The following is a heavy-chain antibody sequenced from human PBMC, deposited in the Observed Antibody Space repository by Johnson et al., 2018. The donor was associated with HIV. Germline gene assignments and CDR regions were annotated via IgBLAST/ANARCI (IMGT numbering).Heavy chain of an antibody. CDR3: ARALRVLLGAFDI. J-gene: IGHJ3*02. CDR2: ISGSGGST. Sequence: VQLVESGGGLVQPGRSLRLSCAASGFTFDDYAMHWVRQAPGKGLEWVSGISGSGGSTYYADSVKGRFTISSDNDKNTRYLQMNSLRVEDTALYYCARALRVLLGAFDIWGQGTMVTVSS. CDR1: GFTFDDYA. V-gene: IGHV3-9*01. D-gene: IGHD2-8*02.